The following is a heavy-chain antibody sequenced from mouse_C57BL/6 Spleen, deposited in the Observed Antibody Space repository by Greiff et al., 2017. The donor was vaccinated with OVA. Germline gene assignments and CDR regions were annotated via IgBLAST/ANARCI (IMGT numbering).Heavy chain of an antibody. CDR3: ARDYDYWYFDD. CDR1: GYTFTSYW. V-gene: IGHV1-7*01. J-gene: IGHJ1*03. Sequence: QVQLQQSGAELVKPGASVKLSCKASGYTFTSYWMHWVKQRPGQGLEWIGHINPSSGYTKYNEKFKGKATLTADKSSSTAYMQLSSLTYEYSAVYYGARDYDYWYFDDWGTGTTVTVSS. D-gene: IGHD2-4*01. CDR2: INPSSGYT.